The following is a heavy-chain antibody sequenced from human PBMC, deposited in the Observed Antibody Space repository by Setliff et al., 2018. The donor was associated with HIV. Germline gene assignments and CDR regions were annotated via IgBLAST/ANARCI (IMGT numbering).Heavy chain of an antibody. Sequence: SETLSLTCTVPGGSINRSNYYWGWIRQPPGKGLEWIGFRSTTGSTNYNPSLRSRVTISVDTSKNQFSLRLTSVTAADTALYYCVRLYVVADYYFDYWGQGTLVTVSS. CDR1: GGSINRSNYY. D-gene: IGHD6-19*01. CDR2: RSTTGST. J-gene: IGHJ4*02. V-gene: IGHV4-61*05. CDR3: VRLYVVADYYFDY.